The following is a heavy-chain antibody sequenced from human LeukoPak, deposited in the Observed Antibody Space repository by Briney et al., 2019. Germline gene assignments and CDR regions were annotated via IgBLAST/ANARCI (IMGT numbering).Heavy chain of an antibody. V-gene: IGHV3-49*03. CDR3: TRDADTAMVPDY. J-gene: IGHJ4*02. Sequence: GGSLRLSCTASGFTFGDYAMSWFRQAPGKGLEWVGFIRSKAYGGTTEYATSVKGRFTISRDDSKSIAYLQMNSLKTEDRAVYYCTRDADTAMVPDYWGQGTLVTVSS. D-gene: IGHD5-18*01. CDR2: IRSKAYGGTT. CDR1: GFTFGDYA.